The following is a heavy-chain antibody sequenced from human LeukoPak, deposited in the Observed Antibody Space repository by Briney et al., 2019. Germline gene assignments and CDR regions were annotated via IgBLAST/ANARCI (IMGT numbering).Heavy chain of an antibody. V-gene: IGHV4-4*07. Sequence: PSETLSLTCTVSGGSISSYYWSWIRQPAGKGLEWIGRIYTSGSTNYNPSLKSRVTMSVDTSKNQFSLKLSSVIAADTAVYYCASGGYCSGGSCYPTNWFDPWGQGTLVTVSS. D-gene: IGHD2-15*01. J-gene: IGHJ5*02. CDR2: IYTSGST. CDR1: GGSISSYY. CDR3: ASGGYCSGGSCYPTNWFDP.